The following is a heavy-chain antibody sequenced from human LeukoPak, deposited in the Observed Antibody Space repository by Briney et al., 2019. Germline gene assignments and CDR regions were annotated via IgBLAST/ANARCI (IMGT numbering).Heavy chain of an antibody. CDR2: IDKKDNFYAT. CDR3: ARAIQYRFDP. Sequence: GGSLRLSCAASGFTFSGSAIHWVRQSSGKGLEWVGHIDKKDNFYATTSAASVTGRFTISRDNSKNTLYLQMSSLRAEDTAVYYCARAIQYRFDPWGQGTLVTVSS. D-gene: IGHD2/OR15-2a*01. CDR1: GFTFSGSA. V-gene: IGHV3-73*01. J-gene: IGHJ5*02.